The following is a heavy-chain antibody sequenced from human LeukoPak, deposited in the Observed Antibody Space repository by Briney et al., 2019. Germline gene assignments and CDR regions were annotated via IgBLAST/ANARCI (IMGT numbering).Heavy chain of an antibody. CDR2: IWYDGSNK. Sequence: GGSLRLSCAASGFTFSSYGMHWVRQAPGKGLEWVAVIWYDGSNKYYADSVKGRFTISRDNSKNTLYLQMNSLRAEDTAVYYCARDLYCSSTSCYYPPLTFDYWGQGTLVTVSS. CDR1: GFTFSSYG. D-gene: IGHD2-2*01. CDR3: ARDLYCSSTSCYYPPLTFDY. J-gene: IGHJ4*02. V-gene: IGHV3-33*01.